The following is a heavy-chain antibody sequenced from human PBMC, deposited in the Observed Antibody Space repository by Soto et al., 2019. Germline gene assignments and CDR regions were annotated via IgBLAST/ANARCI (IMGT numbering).Heavy chain of an antibody. CDR2: MDPNSGST. V-gene: IGHV1-8*01. CDR3: ARERKFDFWRKGLDV. D-gene: IGHD3-3*01. CDR1: GYTFTTYD. J-gene: IGHJ6*02. Sequence: GASVKVTCKASGYTFTTYDINWVRQAPGQGLEWLGWMDPNSGSTGYAQNFQGRITLTRNISRSTAHMELSSLQSEDTPVYYCARERKFDFWRKGLDVWGQATTVTVSS.